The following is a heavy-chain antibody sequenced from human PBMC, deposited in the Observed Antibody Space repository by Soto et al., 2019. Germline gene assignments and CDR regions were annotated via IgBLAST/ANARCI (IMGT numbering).Heavy chain of an antibody. J-gene: IGHJ6*02. CDR3: AREQRLVKDIVVVEPSIAVADDYYYYGMDV. Sequence: PSQTLSLTCAISGDSVSSNSAAWNWIRQSPSRGLEWLGRTYCRSKWYNDYAVSVKSRITINPDTSKNQFSLQLNSVTPEDTAVYYCAREQRLVKDIVVVEPSIAVADDYYYYGMDVWGQGTTVTVSS. D-gene: IGHD2-15*01. CDR1: GDSVSSNSAA. V-gene: IGHV6-1*01. CDR2: TYCRSKWYN.